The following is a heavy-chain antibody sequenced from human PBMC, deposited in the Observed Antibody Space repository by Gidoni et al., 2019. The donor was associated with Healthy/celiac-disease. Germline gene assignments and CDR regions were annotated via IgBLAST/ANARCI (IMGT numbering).Heavy chain of an antibody. CDR3: TRGGSGITFGGVIVIDY. CDR1: GFTFGDYA. J-gene: IGHJ4*02. D-gene: IGHD3-16*02. Sequence: EVQLVESGGGLVKPGRSLRLSCTASGFTFGDYAMSWFRQAPGKGLEWVGFIRSKAYGGTTEYAASVKGRFTISRDDSKSIAYLQMNSLKTEDTAVYYCTRGGSGITFGGVIVIDYWGQGTLVTVSS. V-gene: IGHV3-49*05. CDR2: IRSKAYGGTT.